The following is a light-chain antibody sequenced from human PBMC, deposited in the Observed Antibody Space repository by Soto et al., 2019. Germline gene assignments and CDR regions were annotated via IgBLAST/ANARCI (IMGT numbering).Light chain of an antibody. CDR1: SSDVGGYNY. V-gene: IGLV2-11*01. CDR2: DVS. CDR3: CSYAGSYTYV. Sequence: QSALTQPRSVSGSPGQSVTISCTGTSSDVGGYNYVSWYQQHPGKAHKLMIYDVSKRPSGVPDRFSASKSDNTASLTISGLQAEDEADYYCCSYAGSYTYVFGTGTKLTVL. J-gene: IGLJ1*01.